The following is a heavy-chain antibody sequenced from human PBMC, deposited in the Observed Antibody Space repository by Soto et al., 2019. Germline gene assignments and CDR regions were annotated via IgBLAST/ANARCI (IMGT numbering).Heavy chain of an antibody. CDR1: GCRFSSYA. CDR2: ISGSGGST. Sequence: PGGSLRLSCAASGCRFSSYAMSWVHKAPGKGLEWVSAISGSGGSTYYSDSVKGRFTISRDNSKNTLYLQRNSLRAEETAVYCCAKGVEMTRSYHGIDVWGQGTPVTVSS. CDR3: AKGVEMTRSYHGIDV. V-gene: IGHV3-23*01. J-gene: IGHJ6*02.